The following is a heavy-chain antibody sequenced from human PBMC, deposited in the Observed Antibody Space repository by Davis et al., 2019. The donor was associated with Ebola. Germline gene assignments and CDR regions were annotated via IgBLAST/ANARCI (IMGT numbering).Heavy chain of an antibody. Sequence: SETLSLTCTVSGGSVSSGSYYWSWIRQPPEKGLEWVGYIYYSGSTNCNPSLKSRVTISVDTSKNQFSLKLSSVTAADTAVYYCARSKYSGYDRALDYWGQGTLVTVSS. V-gene: IGHV4-61*01. J-gene: IGHJ4*02. CDR3: ARSKYSGYDRALDY. D-gene: IGHD5-12*01. CDR1: GGSVSSGSYY. CDR2: IYYSGST.